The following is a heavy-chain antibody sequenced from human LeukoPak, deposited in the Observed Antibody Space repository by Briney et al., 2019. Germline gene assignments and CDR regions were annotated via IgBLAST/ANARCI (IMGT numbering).Heavy chain of an antibody. V-gene: IGHV1-18*01. D-gene: IGHD3-22*01. Sequence: ASVKVSCKASGYNFTSYGISWVRQAPGQGLEWMGWISAYNGNTNYAQKLQGRVTMTTDTSTSTAYMELRSLRSDDTAVYYCARVYPRYDSSGYYPFRVAFDIWGQGTMVTVSS. J-gene: IGHJ3*02. CDR2: ISAYNGNT. CDR3: ARVYPRYDSSGYYPFRVAFDI. CDR1: GYNFTSYG.